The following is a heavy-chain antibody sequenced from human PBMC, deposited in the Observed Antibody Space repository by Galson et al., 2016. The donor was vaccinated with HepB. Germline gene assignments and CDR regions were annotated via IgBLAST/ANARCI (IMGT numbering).Heavy chain of an antibody. V-gene: IGHV3-23*01. CDR2: INGGGYST. J-gene: IGHJ4*02. CDR1: GFNFRSYV. Sequence: SLRLSCAASGFNFRSYVMTWVRQAPGKGLEWVSSINGGGYSTTYADSVKGRFTISKDISRNTLFLQMNSLRADDTAIYYCAKNGGFGSGTYYPVDWGQGTLVTVSS. D-gene: IGHD3-10*01. CDR3: AKNGGFGSGTYYPVD.